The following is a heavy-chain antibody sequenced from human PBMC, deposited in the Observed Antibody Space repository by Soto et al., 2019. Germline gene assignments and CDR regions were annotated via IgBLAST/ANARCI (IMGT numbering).Heavy chain of an antibody. CDR2: IAYDGIKK. D-gene: IGHD2-15*01. Sequence: QVQLVESGGGVVQPGRYLRLSCAASGFTFSRHGMHWVRQAPGKGLEWVASIAYDGIKKYYADSAEGRFTISRDNSKNTVNLQMSSLGPEDTAVYYCAKDRGSGGWYLDYWGQGTLVTVSS. J-gene: IGHJ4*02. V-gene: IGHV3-30*18. CDR1: GFTFSRHG. CDR3: AKDRGSGGWYLDY.